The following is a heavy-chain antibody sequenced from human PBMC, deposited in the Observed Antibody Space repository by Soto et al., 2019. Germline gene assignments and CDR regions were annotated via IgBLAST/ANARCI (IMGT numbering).Heavy chain of an antibody. CDR2: IYTGGST. D-gene: IGHD4-17*01. V-gene: IGHV4-4*07. CDR1: GGSISSYY. J-gene: IGHJ4*02. CDR3: ARAPSRDDYGDYLFDY. Sequence: SETLSLTCTVSGGSISSYYWSWIRQPAGKGLEWIGRIYTGGSTNYNPSLKSRVTMSVDTSKNQFSLKLSSVTAADTAVYYCARAPSRDDYGDYLFDYWGQGTLVTVSS.